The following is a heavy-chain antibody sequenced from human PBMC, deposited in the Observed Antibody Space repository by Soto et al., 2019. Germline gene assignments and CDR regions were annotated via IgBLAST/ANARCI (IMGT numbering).Heavy chain of an antibody. V-gene: IGHV4-39*01. J-gene: IGHJ4*02. D-gene: IGHD2-15*01. CDR1: GGSISSSSYY. CDR3: ARHTPAISISDH. Sequence: TSETLSLTCTVSGGSISSSSYYWGWIRQPPGKGLEWIGSIYYSGSTYYNPSLKSRVPISVDTSKNQFSLKLSSVTAADTAVYYCARHTPAISISDHWGQGTLVTVS. CDR2: IYYSGST.